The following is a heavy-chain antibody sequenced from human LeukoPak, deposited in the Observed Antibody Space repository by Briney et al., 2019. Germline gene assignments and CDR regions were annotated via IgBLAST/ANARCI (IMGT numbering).Heavy chain of an antibody. J-gene: IGHJ3*01. V-gene: IGHV3-23*01. CDR2: ISGSGGST. CDR1: GFTFSAYG. D-gene: IGHD6-6*01. Sequence: GGSLRLSCAASGFTFSAYGMSWVRQAPGKGLEWVSAISGSGGSTFYADSEKGRFTISRDNSKNTLFLQMNSLRAEDTAVYYCARESSSGGFDVWGQGTMVIVSS. CDR3: ARESSSGGFDV.